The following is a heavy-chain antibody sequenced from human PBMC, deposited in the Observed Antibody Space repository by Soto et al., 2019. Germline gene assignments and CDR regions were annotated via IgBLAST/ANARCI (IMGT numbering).Heavy chain of an antibody. J-gene: IGHJ6*02. CDR1: GFTVSSNY. Sequence: EVQLVESGGNLVQPGGSLRISCAASGFTVSSNYMSWVRQAPGKGLEWVSVIYSGGSTYYADSVKGRFTISRDNSKNTLYLQMNNLRVEDTAVYYCAREGWSHDYYYYGMDAWGQGTTVTVSS. CDR3: AREGWSHDYYYYGMDA. V-gene: IGHV3-66*01. CDR2: IYSGGST. D-gene: IGHD6-19*01.